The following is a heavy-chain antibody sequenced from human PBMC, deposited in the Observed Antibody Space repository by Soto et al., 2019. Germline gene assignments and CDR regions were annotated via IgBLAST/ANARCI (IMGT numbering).Heavy chain of an antibody. V-gene: IGHV4-61*01. CDR3: ARGVRGNERGYVVVVAGPPYNWFDP. D-gene: IGHD2-15*01. CDR1: GGSVSSGSYY. Sequence: SETLSLTCTVSGGSVSSGSYYWSWIRQPPGKGLEWIGYIYYSGSTNYNPSLKSRVTISVDTSKNQFSLKLSSVTAADTAVYYCARGVRGNERGYVVVVAGPPYNWFDPWGQGTLVTVSS. J-gene: IGHJ5*02. CDR2: IYYSGST.